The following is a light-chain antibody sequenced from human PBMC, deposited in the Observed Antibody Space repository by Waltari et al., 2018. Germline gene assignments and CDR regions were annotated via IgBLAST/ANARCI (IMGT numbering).Light chain of an antibody. CDR2: EVT. J-gene: IGLJ3*02. V-gene: IGLV2-23*02. CDR1: SSDGGSYNL. Sequence: QSALTPPASVSGSPGQSITISCTGTSSDGGSYNLVSWYQQHPGKAPKLMIYEVTKRPSGVSNRFSGSKSGNTASLTISGLQAEDEADYYCCSYAGSTTWVFGGGTKLTVL. CDR3: CSYAGSTTWV.